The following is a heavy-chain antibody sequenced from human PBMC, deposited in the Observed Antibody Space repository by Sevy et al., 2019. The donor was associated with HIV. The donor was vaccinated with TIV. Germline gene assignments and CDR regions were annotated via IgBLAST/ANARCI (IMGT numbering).Heavy chain of an antibody. V-gene: IGHV1-18*01. CDR3: AGVTGSSWYIGLFDY. CDR2: ISAYNGNT. CDR1: GYTFTSYG. D-gene: IGHD6-13*01. Sequence: ASVKVSCKASGYTFTSYGISWVRQAPGQGLEWMGWISAYNGNTNYAQKLQGRVTMTTDTSTSTAYMERRSLGSDDTAVYYCAGVTGSSWYIGLFDYWGQGTLVTVSS. J-gene: IGHJ4*02.